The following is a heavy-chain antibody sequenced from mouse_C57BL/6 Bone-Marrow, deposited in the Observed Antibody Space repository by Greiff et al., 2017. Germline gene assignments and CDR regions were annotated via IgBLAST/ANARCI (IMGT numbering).Heavy chain of an antibody. CDR2: IDPSDSYT. CDR1: GYTFTSYW. Sequence: QVQLQQPGAELVKPGASVKLSCKASGYTFTSYWMQWVKQRPGQGLEWIGEIDPSDSYTNYNQKFKGKATLTVETSSSTAYMQLSSLTSEDSAVYYCARLLRGYYFDYWGQGTTLTVSS. CDR3: ARLLRGYYFDY. V-gene: IGHV1-50*01. J-gene: IGHJ2*01. D-gene: IGHD1-1*01.